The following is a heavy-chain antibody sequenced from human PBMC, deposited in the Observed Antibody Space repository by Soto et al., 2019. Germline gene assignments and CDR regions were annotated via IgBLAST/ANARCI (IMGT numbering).Heavy chain of an antibody. D-gene: IGHD1-7*01. CDR1: GFTFSSYA. CDR2: ISANGQGI. J-gene: IGHJ4*02. V-gene: IGHV3-23*01. Sequence: GGSLRLSCAASGFTFSSYALSWVRQAPGKGLEWVSAISANGQGIYYADSVRGRFTISRDNSKNTIFLHMDSLRAEDTAVYYCAKDRNYPRDYFHYWGQGTLVTVPS. CDR3: AKDRNYPRDYFHY.